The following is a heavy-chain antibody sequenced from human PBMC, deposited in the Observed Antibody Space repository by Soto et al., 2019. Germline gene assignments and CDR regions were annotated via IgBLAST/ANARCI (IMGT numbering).Heavy chain of an antibody. J-gene: IGHJ4*02. CDR2: INHSGST. CDR1: GGSFSGYY. CDR3: ARDYYDSSGPDY. Sequence: SETLSLTCAVYGGSFSGYYCSWIRQPPGKGLGWIGEINHSGSTNYNPSLKSRVTISVDTSKNQFSLKLSSVTAADTAVYYCARDYYDSSGPDYWGQGTLVTVYS. V-gene: IGHV4-34*01. D-gene: IGHD3-22*01.